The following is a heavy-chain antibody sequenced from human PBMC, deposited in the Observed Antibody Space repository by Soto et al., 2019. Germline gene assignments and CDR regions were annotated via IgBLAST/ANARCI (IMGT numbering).Heavy chain of an antibody. V-gene: IGHV3-49*04. Sequence: EVQLVESGGGLGQPGRSLRLSCTASGFTFGDYAMSWVRQAPGKGLEWVGFIRSKAYGGTAEYAASVKGRFTISRDDSKSNAYLQMNSLKTEDTAVYFCTRDQPITPWGQGTMVTVSS. CDR3: TRDQPITP. CDR2: IRSKAYGGTA. J-gene: IGHJ3*01. CDR1: GFTFGDYA. D-gene: IGHD3-10*01.